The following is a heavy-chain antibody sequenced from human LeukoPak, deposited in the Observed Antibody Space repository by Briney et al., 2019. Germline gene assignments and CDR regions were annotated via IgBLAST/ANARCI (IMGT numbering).Heavy chain of an antibody. Sequence: GGSLGLSCAACGFPFRSYTMNWARQAPGKGLDWVASINRGGTSRQYAFSVKGRFTISRDNAQNVLYLQMNGLRGDDAAVYYCLRGGSRDFWGQGTLVTVSS. CDR1: GFPFRSYT. J-gene: IGHJ4*02. V-gene: IGHV3-21*06. CDR2: INRGGTSR. CDR3: LRGGSRDF. D-gene: IGHD2-15*01.